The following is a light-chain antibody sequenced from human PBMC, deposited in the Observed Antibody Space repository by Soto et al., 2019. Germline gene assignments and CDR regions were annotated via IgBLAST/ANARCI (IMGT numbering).Light chain of an antibody. Sequence: AIQVTQSPSSLSASVGDRVTITCRTSQGIRSALGWYQQKPGKVPKLLIYAASTLQSGVPSRFSGSGSGRDFTLTISRLQPEDFATYYCLLDYAYFCAFGQGTKVEIK. CDR2: AAS. CDR3: LLDYAYFCA. J-gene: IGKJ1*01. CDR1: QGIRSA. V-gene: IGKV1-6*01.